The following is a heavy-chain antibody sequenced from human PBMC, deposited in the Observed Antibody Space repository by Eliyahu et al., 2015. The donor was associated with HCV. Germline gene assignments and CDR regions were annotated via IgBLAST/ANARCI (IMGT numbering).Heavy chain of an antibody. D-gene: IGHD3-10*01. CDR1: GFTXXXAW. CDR3: TTGAPGGFDYYLDV. Sequence: EVQLVESGGGXVKPGGSLRLSCAASGFTXXXAWRGWGRQXPGKGLEWIGRIKSKTDGGTTDYAAPVKGRFTISRDDSKSTLYLQMNSLKTEDTAVYYCTTGAPGGFDYYLDVWGQGTTVTVSS. CDR2: IKSKTDGGTT. V-gene: IGHV3-15*01. J-gene: IGHJ6*03.